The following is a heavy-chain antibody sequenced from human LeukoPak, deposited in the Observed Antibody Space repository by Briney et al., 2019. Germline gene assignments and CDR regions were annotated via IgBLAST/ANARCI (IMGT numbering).Heavy chain of an antibody. V-gene: IGHV3-30-3*01. Sequence: GGSLRLSCAASGFTFSSYAMHWVRQAPGKGLEWVAVISYDGSNKYYADSVKGRFTISRDNSKDTLYLQMNSLRAEDTAVYYCARDVVVVAAITWGMDVWAKGPRSPSP. J-gene: IGHJ6*02. D-gene: IGHD2-15*01. CDR3: ARDVVVVAAITWGMDV. CDR2: ISYDGSNK. CDR1: GFTFSSYA.